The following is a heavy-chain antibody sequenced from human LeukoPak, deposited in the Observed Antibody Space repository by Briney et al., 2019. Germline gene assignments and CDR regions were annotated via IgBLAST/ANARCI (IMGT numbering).Heavy chain of an antibody. Sequence: VQPGGSLGLSCAASGFTLRSYGMHWVRQAPGQGLEGVAFIRYDGSNKYYADSVKGRFTISRDNSKNTLYLQMNSLRAEDTAVYYCAKFYGVPIVLWGQGTLVTVSS. D-gene: IGHD1-26*01. J-gene: IGHJ4*02. CDR2: IRYDGSNK. CDR3: AKFYGVPIVL. V-gene: IGHV3-30*02. CDR1: GFTLRSYG.